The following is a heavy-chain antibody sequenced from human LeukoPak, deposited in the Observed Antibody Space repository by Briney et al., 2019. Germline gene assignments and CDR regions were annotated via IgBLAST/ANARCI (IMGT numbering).Heavy chain of an antibody. D-gene: IGHD3-22*01. V-gene: IGHV3-23*01. CDR3: ATRGVVIRVILVGFHKEAYYFDS. CDR2: ISDTGGRT. J-gene: IGHJ4*02. Sequence: PGGSLRLSCAVSGITLSNYGMTWVRQAPGKGLEWVAGISDTGGRTNYADSVKGRFTISRDNPKNTLYLQMNSLRAEDTAVYLCATRGVVIRVILVGFHKEAYYFDSWGQGALVTVSS. CDR1: GITLSNYG.